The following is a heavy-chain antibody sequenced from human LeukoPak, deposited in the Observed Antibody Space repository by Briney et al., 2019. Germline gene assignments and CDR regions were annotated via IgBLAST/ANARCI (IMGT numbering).Heavy chain of an antibody. J-gene: IGHJ4*02. CDR3: ARTMVRGVIVPGY. CDR2: INYHSQPT. Sequence: GGSLRLSCTASGFTFSTFHMHWVRQAPGKGLEWVSYINYHSQPTYYADSVKGRFTISRDNSKNTLYLQMNSLRAEDTAVYYCARTMVRGVIVPGYWGQGTLVTVSS. CDR1: GFTFSTFH. V-gene: IGHV3-48*01. D-gene: IGHD3-10*01.